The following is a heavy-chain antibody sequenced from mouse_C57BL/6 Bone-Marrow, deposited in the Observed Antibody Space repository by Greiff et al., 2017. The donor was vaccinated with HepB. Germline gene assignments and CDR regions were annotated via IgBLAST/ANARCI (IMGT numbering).Heavy chain of an antibody. CDR1: GFTFSDYY. CDR2: ISNGGGST. J-gene: IGHJ4*01. V-gene: IGHV5-12*01. CDR3: ARHYYLGEYAMDY. Sequence: EVQGVESGGGLVQPGGSLKLSCAASGFTFSDYYMYWVRPTPEKRLEWVAYISNGGGSTYYPDTVKGRFTISRDNAKNTLYLQMSRLKSEDTAMYYCARHYYLGEYAMDYWGQGTSVTVSS. D-gene: IGHD1-1*01.